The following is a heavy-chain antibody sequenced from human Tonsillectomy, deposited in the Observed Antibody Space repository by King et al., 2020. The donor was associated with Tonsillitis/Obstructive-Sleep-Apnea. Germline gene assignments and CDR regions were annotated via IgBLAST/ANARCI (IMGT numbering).Heavy chain of an antibody. Sequence: VQLVESGAEVKKPGASVKVSCKASGYTFTGYYMHWVRQAPGQGLGWMGWINPNSGGTNYAQKFQGRVTMTRDTSISTAYMELSRLRSDDTAVYYCARARLRSTLNWFDPWGQGTLVTVSS. CDR2: INPNSGGT. J-gene: IGHJ5*02. CDR3: ARARLRSTLNWFDP. D-gene: IGHD3-16*01. CDR1: GYTFTGYY. V-gene: IGHV1-2*02.